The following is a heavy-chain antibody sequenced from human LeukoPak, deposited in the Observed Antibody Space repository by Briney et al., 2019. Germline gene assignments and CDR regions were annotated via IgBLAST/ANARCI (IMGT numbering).Heavy chain of an antibody. CDR3: AKKAYHGSGSMDYGMDV. Sequence: GGSLRLSCAASGFTFSNYGMHWVRQAPGKGLEWVAFIRYDGSDKYYADSVKGRFTISRDNSKNTLYLQMNSLRAEDTAVYYCAKKAYHGSGSMDYGMDVWGQGTTVTVSS. D-gene: IGHD3-10*01. V-gene: IGHV3-30*02. CDR1: GFTFSNYG. CDR2: IRYDGSDK. J-gene: IGHJ6*02.